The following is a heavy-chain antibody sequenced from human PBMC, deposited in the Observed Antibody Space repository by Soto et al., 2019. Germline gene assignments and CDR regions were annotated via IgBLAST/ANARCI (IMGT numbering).Heavy chain of an antibody. D-gene: IGHD3-9*01. Sequence: SETLSLTCAVYGGSFSGYYWSWIRQPPGKGLEWIGEINHSGSTNYNPSLKSRVTISVDTSKNQFSLKLSSVTAADTVVYYCARDYDILTGLTFDYWGQGTLVTVSS. V-gene: IGHV4-34*01. CDR1: GGSFSGYY. CDR3: ARDYDILTGLTFDY. J-gene: IGHJ4*02. CDR2: INHSGST.